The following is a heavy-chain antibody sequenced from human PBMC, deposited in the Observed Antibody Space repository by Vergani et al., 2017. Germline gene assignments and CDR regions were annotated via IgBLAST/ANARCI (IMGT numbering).Heavy chain of an antibody. J-gene: IGHJ3*02. CDR2: IKQDGSEK. CDR1: GFTFSTSW. CDR3: ARDLDVPYYYGSGSYPDAFEI. V-gene: IGHV3-7*01. D-gene: IGHD3-10*01. Sequence: EVQLLESGGGLVQPGGSLRLSCAASGFTFSTSWMSWVRQAPGKGLEWVANIKQDGSEKYYVDSVKGRFTISRENAKNSLYLQMNSLRAKDTAVYYCARDLDVPYYYGSGSYPDAFEIWGQGTMVTVSS.